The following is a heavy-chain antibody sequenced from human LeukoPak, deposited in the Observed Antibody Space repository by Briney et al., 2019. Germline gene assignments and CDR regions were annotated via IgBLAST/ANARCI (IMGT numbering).Heavy chain of an antibody. Sequence: GGSLRLSCAASGFTFSRYWMHWVRHAPGKGLVWVSRIDSDGSSTTYADSVKGRFTISRDNAKNTLYLQINSLRAEHTAVYYCARDGEGGYPVDYWGQGTLVTVSS. J-gene: IGHJ4*02. D-gene: IGHD3-10*01. V-gene: IGHV3-74*01. CDR1: GFTFSRYW. CDR3: ARDGEGGYPVDY. CDR2: IDSDGSST.